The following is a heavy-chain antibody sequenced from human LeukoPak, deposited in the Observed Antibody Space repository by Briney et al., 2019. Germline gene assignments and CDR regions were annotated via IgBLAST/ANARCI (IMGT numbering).Heavy chain of an antibody. Sequence: PSETLSLTCTVSGGSISSGSYYWSWIRQPAGKGLEWIGRIYTSGSTNYNPSLKSRVTISVDTSKSQFSLKLSSVTAADTAVYYCARGYSSSWSHDAFDIWGQGAMVTVSS. D-gene: IGHD6-13*01. CDR2: IYTSGST. CDR3: ARGYSSSWSHDAFDI. CDR1: GGSISSGSYY. J-gene: IGHJ3*02. V-gene: IGHV4-61*02.